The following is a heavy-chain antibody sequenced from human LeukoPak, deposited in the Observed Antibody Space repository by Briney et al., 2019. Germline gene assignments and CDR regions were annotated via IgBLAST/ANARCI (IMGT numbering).Heavy chain of an antibody. CDR3: ARVAYYDSSGYSKNYAFDI. D-gene: IGHD3-22*01. V-gene: IGHV4-39*07. Sequence: GSLRLSCAASGFTFSSYAMNWVRQPPGKGLEWIGSIYYSGSTYYNPSLKSRVTISVDTSKNQFSLKLSSVTAADTAVYYCARVAYYDSSGYSKNYAFDIWGQGTMVTVSS. J-gene: IGHJ3*02. CDR2: IYYSGST. CDR1: GFTFSSYA.